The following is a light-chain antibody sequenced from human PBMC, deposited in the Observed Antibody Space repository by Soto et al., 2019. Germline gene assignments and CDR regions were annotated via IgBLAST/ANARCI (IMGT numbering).Light chain of an antibody. J-gene: IGKJ2*01. CDR3: QQSFRAPYN. CDR2: TAA. V-gene: IGKV1-39*01. CDR1: QDIDTY. Sequence: DTQMTQSPSSLSTSVGDTVTITCRASQDIDTYLNWYQQKPGLAPKVLIHTAASLHSGAPSRFSGRGSGTEFTLTISSVQPEDFATYFCQQSFRAPYNFGQGTKVE.